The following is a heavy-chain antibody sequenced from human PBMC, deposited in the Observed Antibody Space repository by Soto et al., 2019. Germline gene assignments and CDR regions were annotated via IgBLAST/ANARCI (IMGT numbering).Heavy chain of an antibody. V-gene: IGHV3-30-3*01. Sequence: QVQLVESGGGVVQPGRSLRLSCAASGFTFSSHAMHWVRQAPGKGLEWVAVISGDGGKKYYADSVKGRLTISRDNSRNTLYLQLNSLRAEDTAVYYCARRSQGVAGFDHWGQGTLVTVSS. CDR2: ISGDGGKK. J-gene: IGHJ4*02. CDR1: GFTFSSHA. D-gene: IGHD6-19*01. CDR3: ARRSQGVAGFDH.